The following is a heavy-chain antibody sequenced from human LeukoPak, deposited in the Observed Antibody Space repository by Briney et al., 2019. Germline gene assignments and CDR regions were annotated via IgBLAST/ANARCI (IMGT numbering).Heavy chain of an antibody. CDR2: IIPILGIA. CDR1: GGTFSSYA. Sequence: GASVKVSCKASGGTFSSYAISWVRQAPGQGLEWMGRIIPILGIANYAQKFQGRVTITSDKSTSTAYMELSSLRSEDTAVYYCARAHTRDGAIDYWGQGTLVTVS. J-gene: IGHJ4*02. CDR3: ARAHTRDGAIDY. D-gene: IGHD4/OR15-4a*01. V-gene: IGHV1-69*04.